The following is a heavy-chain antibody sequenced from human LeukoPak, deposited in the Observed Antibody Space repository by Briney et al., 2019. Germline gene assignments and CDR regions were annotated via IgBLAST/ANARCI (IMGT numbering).Heavy chain of an antibody. CDR1: GFTFDDYA. D-gene: IGHD5-24*01. Sequence: GGSLRLSCAASGFTFDDYAMHWVRQAPGKGLEWVSGISWNSGSIGYADSVKGRFTISRDNAKNSLYLQMNSLRAEDMALYYCAKAQGAEMATIHFDYWGQGTLVTVS. J-gene: IGHJ4*02. CDR2: ISWNSGSI. CDR3: AKAQGAEMATIHFDY. V-gene: IGHV3-9*03.